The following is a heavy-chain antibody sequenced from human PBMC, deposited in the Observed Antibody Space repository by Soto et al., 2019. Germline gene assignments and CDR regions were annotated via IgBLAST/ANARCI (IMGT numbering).Heavy chain of an antibody. Sequence: QITLKESGPTLVKPTQTLTLTCTFSGFSLSTRGVGVGWIRQPPGKALEWLAIIYWDDDKRYSPSLKSRLTNTKDTPKNQGVLTKTNLDPGDTTTYFCGHKGGGDRILDYWGQGTLVTVSS. V-gene: IGHV2-5*02. CDR2: IYWDDDK. CDR1: GFSLSTRGVG. J-gene: IGHJ4*02. CDR3: GHKGGGDRILDY. D-gene: IGHD3-16*01.